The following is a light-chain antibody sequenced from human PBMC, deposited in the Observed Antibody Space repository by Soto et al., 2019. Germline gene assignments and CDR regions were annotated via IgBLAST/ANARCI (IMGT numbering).Light chain of an antibody. CDR3: QQYDSFPLT. CDR2: KAS. J-gene: IGKJ4*01. V-gene: IGKV1-5*03. Sequence: DIQMTQSPSTLSASVGDRVTITCRASQTFSGWLAWYQQRPGKPPKLLIYKASTLESGVPSRFSGSGSGTEFTLTISSLQPDDFATYYCQQYDSFPLTFGGGTKVDIK. CDR1: QTFSGW.